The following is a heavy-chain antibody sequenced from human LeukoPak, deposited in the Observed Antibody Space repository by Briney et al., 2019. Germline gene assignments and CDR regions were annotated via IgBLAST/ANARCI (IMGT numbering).Heavy chain of an antibody. Sequence: GGSLRLSCAASGFLFSSYNMNWVRQAPGKGLEWVSYISISSGTISYADSVRGRFTISSDNAKNSLYLQMNSLRAEDTAVYYCARDTHYSIDYWGQGTLVIVSS. D-gene: IGHD2-21*01. J-gene: IGHJ4*02. CDR2: ISISSGTI. CDR1: GFLFSSYN. V-gene: IGHV3-48*01. CDR3: ARDTHYSIDY.